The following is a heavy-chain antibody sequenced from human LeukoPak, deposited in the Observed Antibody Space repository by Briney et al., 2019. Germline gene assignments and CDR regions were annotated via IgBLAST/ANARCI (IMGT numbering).Heavy chain of an antibody. Sequence: SKTLSLTCGVYGGSFSSYYWSWIRQPPGKGLEWIGEINHSGSTNYNPSLKSRVTISLDTSKNQFSLKLSSVTAADTAVYYCARGTPHYYGSGTYYIGRFDPWGEGTLVTVSS. CDR3: ARGTPHYYGSGTYYIGRFDP. CDR1: GGSFSSYY. V-gene: IGHV4-34*01. CDR2: INHSGST. J-gene: IGHJ5*02. D-gene: IGHD3-10*01.